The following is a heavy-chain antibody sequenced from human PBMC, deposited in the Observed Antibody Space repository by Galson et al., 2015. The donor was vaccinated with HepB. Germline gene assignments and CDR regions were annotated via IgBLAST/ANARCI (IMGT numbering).Heavy chain of an antibody. CDR3: TSSGRVTAILFDY. V-gene: IGHV3-49*04. Sequence: SLRLSCAASGFTFGDYAMSWVRQAPGKGLEWVGFIRSKAYGGTTEYAASVKGRFTISRDDSKSIAYLQMNSLKTEDTAVYYCTSSGRVTAILFDYWGQGTLVTVSS. CDR1: GFTFGDYA. J-gene: IGHJ4*02. D-gene: IGHD2-21*02. CDR2: IRSKAYGGTT.